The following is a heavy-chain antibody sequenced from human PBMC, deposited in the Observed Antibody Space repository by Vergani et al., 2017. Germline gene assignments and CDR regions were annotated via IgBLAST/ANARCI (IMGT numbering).Heavy chain of an antibody. CDR2: IIPIFGTA. D-gene: IGHD2-21*01. CDR1: GGTFSSYA. J-gene: IGHJ4*02. CDR3: ARDSVLGVSGY. V-gene: IGHV1-69*05. Sequence: QVQLVQSGAEVKKPGASVKVSCKASGGTFSSYAISWVRQAPGQGLEWMGRIIPIFGTANYAQKVQGRVTITTDESTSTAYMELSSLRSEDTAMYYCARDSVLGVSGYWGQGTLVTVSS.